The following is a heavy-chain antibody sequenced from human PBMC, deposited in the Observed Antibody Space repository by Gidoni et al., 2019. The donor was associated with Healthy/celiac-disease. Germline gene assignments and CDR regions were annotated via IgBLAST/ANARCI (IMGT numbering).Heavy chain of an antibody. Sequence: QVQLQQWGAGLLKPSETLSLTCAVYGGSFSGYYWSWIRQPPGKGLECSCEINHSGSTNYNPSLKSRVTISVDTSKNQFSLKLSAVTAADTAVYYCARGAVRGAFDYWGQGTLVTVSS. D-gene: IGHD3-10*01. CDR3: ARGAVRGAFDY. CDR1: GGSFSGYY. J-gene: IGHJ4*02. CDR2: INHSGST. V-gene: IGHV4-34*01.